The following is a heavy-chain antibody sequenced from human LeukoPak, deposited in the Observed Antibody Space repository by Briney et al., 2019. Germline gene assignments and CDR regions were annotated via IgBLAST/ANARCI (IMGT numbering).Heavy chain of an antibody. V-gene: IGHV1-46*01. D-gene: IGHD1-26*01. CDR1: GYTLTGNY. CDR3: ARRSGSSLDY. Sequence: GAPVKVSCKASGYTLTGNYMHWVRQVPGQGLEWMGIINPSGGSTNYAQKFQGRVTKTRDTSTSTVYMELSSLRSEDTAVYYCARRSGSSLDYWGQGTLITVSS. J-gene: IGHJ4*02. CDR2: INPSGGST.